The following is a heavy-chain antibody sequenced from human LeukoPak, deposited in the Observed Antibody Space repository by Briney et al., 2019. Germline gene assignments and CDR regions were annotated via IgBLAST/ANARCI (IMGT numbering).Heavy chain of an antibody. Sequence: GGSLRLSCAASGFPFSSYSMNWVRQAPGKGLEWVSYISASGSNIYYLDAVKGRFTVSRDNAMDSLFLQMNRPRAEDTAIYYCVRVKGTYFDFWGQGTLVTVSS. CDR3: VRVKGTYFDF. D-gene: IGHD1-1*01. CDR2: ISASGSNI. V-gene: IGHV3-48*01. CDR1: GFPFSSYS. J-gene: IGHJ4*02.